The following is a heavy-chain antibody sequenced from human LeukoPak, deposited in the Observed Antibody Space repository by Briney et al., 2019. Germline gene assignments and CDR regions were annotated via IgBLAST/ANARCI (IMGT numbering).Heavy chain of an antibody. CDR1: GFSFSSNS. CDR2: ISSNTI. Sequence: SGGSLRLSCAASGFSFSSNSMSWVRQAPGKGLEWVSYISSNTIYYADSVKGRFTISRDNAKNSLYLQMNSLRAEDTAVYYCARDTAYAFDIWGQGTMVTVSS. D-gene: IGHD5-18*01. V-gene: IGHV3-48*01. CDR3: ARDTAYAFDI. J-gene: IGHJ3*02.